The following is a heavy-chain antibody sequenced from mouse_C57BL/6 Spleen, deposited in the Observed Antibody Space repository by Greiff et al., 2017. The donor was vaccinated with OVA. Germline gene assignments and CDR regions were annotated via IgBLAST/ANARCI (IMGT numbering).Heavy chain of an antibody. J-gene: IGHJ2*01. V-gene: IGHV1-26*01. D-gene: IGHD1-1*01. CDR1: GYTFTDYY. CDR3: ARRDYGSIDD. CDR2: INPNNGGT. Sequence: EVQLQQSGPELVKPGASVKISCKASGYTFTDYYMNWVKQSHGKSLEWIGDINPNNGGTSYNQKFKGKATLTVDKSSSTAYMELRSLTSEDSAVYYCARRDYGSIDDWGQGTTLTVSS.